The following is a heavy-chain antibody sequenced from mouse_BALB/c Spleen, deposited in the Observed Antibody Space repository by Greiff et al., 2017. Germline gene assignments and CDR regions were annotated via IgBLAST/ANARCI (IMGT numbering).Heavy chain of an antibody. J-gene: IGHJ2*01. CDR2: INPSNGGT. V-gene: IGHV1S81*02. CDR1: GYTFTSYY. Sequence: QVQLQQSGAELVKPGASVKLSCKASGYTFTSYYMYWVKQRPGQGLEWIGEINPSNGGTNFNEKFKSKATLTVDKSSSTAYMQLSSLTSEDSAVYYCTRRGLPYYFDYWGQGTTLTVSS. CDR3: TRRGLPYYFDY. D-gene: IGHD2-4*01.